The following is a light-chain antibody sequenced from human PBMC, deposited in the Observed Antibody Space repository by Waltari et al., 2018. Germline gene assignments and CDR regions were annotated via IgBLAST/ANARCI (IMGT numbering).Light chain of an antibody. CDR1: QGISTG. V-gene: IGKV1D-12*01. J-gene: IGKJ5*01. CDR3: QQTNSFPVT. CDR2: GAS. Sequence: DIQMTPSPSSVSASVGDRVTITCRASQGISTGLAWYQQKPGKAPELLIYGASSLESGVPSRFSGSGSGSDFTLTISSLQPEDFATYYCQQTNSFPVTFGQGTRLEIK.